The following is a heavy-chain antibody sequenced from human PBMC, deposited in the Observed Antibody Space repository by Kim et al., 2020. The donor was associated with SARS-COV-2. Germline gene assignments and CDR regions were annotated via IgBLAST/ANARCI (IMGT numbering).Heavy chain of an antibody. D-gene: IGHD1-1*01. V-gene: IGHV3-9*01. Sequence: ADPGKGRFTISRDNAKNFLYLKMNSRRAEDTAFYFCAKGRVQTVNHFDYWGQGTLVTVSS. CDR3: AKGRVQTVNHFDY. J-gene: IGHJ4*02.